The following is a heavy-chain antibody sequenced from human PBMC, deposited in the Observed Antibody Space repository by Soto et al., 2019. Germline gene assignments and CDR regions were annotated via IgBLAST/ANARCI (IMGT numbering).Heavy chain of an antibody. Sequence: QITLEESGPTLVKPTQTLMLTCTFSGFSLSASGVGVGWTRQPPGKTLEWLAVIYWDDDKRYSPSLRNRLTITKDTSKNQVVLTLTNMDPVDTATYYCVHSRRGRGSPFDYWGQGTLVTVSS. CDR1: GFSLSASGVG. D-gene: IGHD3-10*01. V-gene: IGHV2-5*02. J-gene: IGHJ4*02. CDR3: VHSRRGRGSPFDY. CDR2: IYWDDDK.